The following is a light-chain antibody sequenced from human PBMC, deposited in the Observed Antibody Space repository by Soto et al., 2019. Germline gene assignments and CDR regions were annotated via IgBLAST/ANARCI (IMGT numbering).Light chain of an antibody. CDR3: QQYQRYSS. V-gene: IGKV1-5*01. CDR2: RAS. J-gene: IGKJ4*01. Sequence: DIQMTQSPSTLSASVGDRVTITCRASQNINTWLAWYQQKPGKAPNLLIYRASSLESGVPSRFSGSGSGTEFTLTISSLQPDDFATYYCQQYQRYSSFAGGTKVEIK. CDR1: QNINTW.